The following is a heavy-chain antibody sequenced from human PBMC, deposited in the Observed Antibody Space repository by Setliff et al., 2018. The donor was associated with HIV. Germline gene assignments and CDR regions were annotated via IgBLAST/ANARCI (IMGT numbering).Heavy chain of an antibody. CDR3: ASGEYSYGYRFDY. CDR1: GGSISEYY. D-gene: IGHD5-18*01. CDR2: IDYSGST. J-gene: IGHJ4*02. V-gene: IGHV4-59*08. Sequence: PSETLSLTCTVSGGSISEYYWSWIRQPPGKGLEWIGYIDYSGSTNYNASLKSRLTVSIDTSKSQFSLKLSSVTAADTAVYYCASGEYSYGYRFDYWGQGTLVTVSS.